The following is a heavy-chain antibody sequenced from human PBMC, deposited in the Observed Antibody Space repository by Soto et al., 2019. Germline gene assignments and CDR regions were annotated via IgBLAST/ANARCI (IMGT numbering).Heavy chain of an antibody. CDR3: ARLMGKCWLDS. D-gene: IGHD3-10*01. J-gene: IGHJ5*01. V-gene: IGHV2-5*02. CDR1: GFSLSTSGVG. Sequence: SGPTLVNPTQTLTLTCTFSGFSLSTSGVGVGWIRQPPGKALEWLALIYWDDDKRYSPSLKSRLTITKDTSKNQVVLTMTNMDPVDAAVYYCARLMGKCWLDSWGQGTLVTVSS. CDR2: IYWDDDK.